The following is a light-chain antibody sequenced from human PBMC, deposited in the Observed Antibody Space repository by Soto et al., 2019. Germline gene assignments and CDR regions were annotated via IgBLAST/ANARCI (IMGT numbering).Light chain of an antibody. Sequence: DIQMTQSPSTLSASVGDRVTITCRASQRINNWLAWYQQKPGKAPKLLIHKASTLETGVPSRFSGSGSGAEFTLTISSLRPDDFATYYGQQYESYSPYTFGQGTKVEIK. CDR1: QRINNW. V-gene: IGKV1-5*03. J-gene: IGKJ2*01. CDR2: KAS. CDR3: QQYESYSPYT.